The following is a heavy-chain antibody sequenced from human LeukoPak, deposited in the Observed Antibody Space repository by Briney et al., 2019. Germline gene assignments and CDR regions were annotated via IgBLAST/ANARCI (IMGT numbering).Heavy chain of an antibody. CDR2: INPNSGGT. CDR1: GYTFTGYY. CDR3: ARYYDRRGYWFDP. V-gene: IGHV1-2*02. J-gene: IGHJ5*02. D-gene: IGHD3-22*01. Sequence: GASVKVSCKASGYTFTGYYMHWVRQAPGQGLEWMGWINPNSGGTNYAQKFQGRVTMTRDTSISTAYMELSRLRSYDTAVYYCARYYDRRGYWFDPWGQGTLVTVSS.